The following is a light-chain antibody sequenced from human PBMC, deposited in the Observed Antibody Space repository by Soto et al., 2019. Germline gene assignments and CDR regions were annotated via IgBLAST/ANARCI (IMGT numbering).Light chain of an antibody. Sequence: QSVLTQPASVSGSPGQSITISCTGTSSDVGGYNYVSWYQQHPGKAPKLMIYDVSNRPSGVSNRFSGSKSGNTASLTISGLQAEDEADYNCSSYTSSSLHVFGTGTKVTVL. CDR2: DVS. CDR3: SSYTSSSLHV. V-gene: IGLV2-14*03. CDR1: SSDVGGYNY. J-gene: IGLJ1*01.